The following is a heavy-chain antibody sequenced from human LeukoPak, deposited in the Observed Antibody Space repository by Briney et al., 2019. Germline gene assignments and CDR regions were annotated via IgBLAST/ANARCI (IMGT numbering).Heavy chain of an antibody. Sequence: ASVKVSCKASGYTFTSYYMHWVRQAPGQGLEWMGIINPSGGSTSYAQKFQGRVTMTRDTSTSTVYMELSSLRSEDTAVYYCARGLLTSSGWYNDWFDPWGQGTLVTVSS. CDR2: INPSGGST. CDR1: GYTFTSYY. V-gene: IGHV1-46*01. CDR3: ARGLLTSSGWYNDWFDP. J-gene: IGHJ5*02. D-gene: IGHD6-19*01.